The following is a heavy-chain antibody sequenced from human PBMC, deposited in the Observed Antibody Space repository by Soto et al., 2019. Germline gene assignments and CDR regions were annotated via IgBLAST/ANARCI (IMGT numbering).Heavy chain of an antibody. CDR3: ARERNMYGVDV. Sequence: QVQLVQSGAEVKKPGASVKVSCKASGYTFTSYGINWVRQATGQGLEWMGWMNPNSGNTVYAQKFQGRVTMTRNTSISTAYMELSSLRSEDTAMYYCARERNMYGVDVWGQGTTVTVSS. D-gene: IGHD1-1*01. J-gene: IGHJ6*02. CDR2: MNPNSGNT. V-gene: IGHV1-8*01. CDR1: GYTFTSYG.